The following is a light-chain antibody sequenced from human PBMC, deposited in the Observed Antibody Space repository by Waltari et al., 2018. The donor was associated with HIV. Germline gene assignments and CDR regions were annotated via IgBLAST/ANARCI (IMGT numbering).Light chain of an antibody. CDR1: SSEVGGYNY. J-gene: IGLJ1*01. CDR2: DVT. V-gene: IGLV2-11*01. Sequence: QSALTQPRSVSGSPGPSVTISCTGTSSEVGGYNYVSWYQQHPGKAPKLMIYDVTQRPSGVPDRFSGSKSGNTASLTISGLQAEDEADYYCCSYAGSYTYVFGTGTKVTVL. CDR3: CSYAGSYTYV.